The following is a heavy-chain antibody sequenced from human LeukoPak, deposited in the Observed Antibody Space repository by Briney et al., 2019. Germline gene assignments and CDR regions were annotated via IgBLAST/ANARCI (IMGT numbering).Heavy chain of an antibody. D-gene: IGHD3-3*01. J-gene: IGHJ4*02. CDR1: GYTFTSYG. V-gene: IGHV1-18*01. CDR2: ISAYNGNT. Sequence: GASVKVSCKASGYTFTSYGISWVRQAPGQGLEWMGWISAYNGNTNYAQKLQGRVTITTDTSTSTAYMELRSLRCDDTAVYYCAREGRLKYYDFWSGYSVLGSAGEIDYWGQGTLVTVSS. CDR3: AREGRLKYYDFWSGYSVLGSAGEIDY.